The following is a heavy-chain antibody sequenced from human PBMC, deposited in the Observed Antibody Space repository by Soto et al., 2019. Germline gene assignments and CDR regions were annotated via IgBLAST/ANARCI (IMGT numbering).Heavy chain of an antibody. V-gene: IGHV4-4*02. CDR3: ARGGYYFYMDV. D-gene: IGHD1-26*01. CDR2: IHHSGST. CDR1: GGSISISNW. Sequence: QVQLQESGPGLVKPSETLSLTCAVSGGSISISNWWSWVRQTPGKGLEWIGQIHHSGSTNYSPSLTSRVTISVDKSKNPLYLKMNSVTAADTAVYYCARGGYYFYMDVWGKGTTVTVSS. J-gene: IGHJ6*03.